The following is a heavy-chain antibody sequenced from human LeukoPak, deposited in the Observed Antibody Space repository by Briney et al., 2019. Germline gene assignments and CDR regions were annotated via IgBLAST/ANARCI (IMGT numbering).Heavy chain of an antibody. CDR2: IKPDGSEK. CDR1: GFTFSTYW. Sequence: GGSLRLSCAASGFTFSTYWMGWVRQAPGKGLEWVAKIKPDGSEKDRVDSVKGRFTISRDNAKNSLYLQLNSLRAEDTAVYYCARSRFYFDYWGQGTLVTVSS. CDR3: ARSRFYFDY. V-gene: IGHV3-7*01. J-gene: IGHJ4*02.